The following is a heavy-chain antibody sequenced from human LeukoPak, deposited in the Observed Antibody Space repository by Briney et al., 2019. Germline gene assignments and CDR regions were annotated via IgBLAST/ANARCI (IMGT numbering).Heavy chain of an antibody. CDR3: ARLFTSGWYNWFDP. CDR1: GGTFSSYA. J-gene: IGHJ5*02. V-gene: IGHV1-69*13. CDR2: IIPIFGTA. Sequence: RASVKVSCKASGGTFSSYAISWVRQAPGQGLEWMGGIIPIFGTANYAQKFQGRVTITADESTSTAYMELSSLRSEDTAVYYCARLFTSGWYNWFDPWGQGTLVTVSS. D-gene: IGHD6-19*01.